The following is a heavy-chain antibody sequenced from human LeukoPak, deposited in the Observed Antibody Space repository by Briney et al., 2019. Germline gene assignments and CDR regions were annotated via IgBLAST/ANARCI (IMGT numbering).Heavy chain of an antibody. CDR1: GFTFSNYE. CDR2: IIGSAVNT. V-gene: IGHV3-23*01. CDR3: AKYTSGTSYRGLDQ. J-gene: IGHJ4*02. D-gene: IGHD3-10*01. Sequence: PGGSLRLSCAASGFTFSNYEMNWVRQAPGKGLEWVSTIIGSAVNTYYADSVKGRFTISRDDSKNTVYLQMNSLRAEDTAVYSCAKYTSGTSYRGLDQWGQGTLVTVSS.